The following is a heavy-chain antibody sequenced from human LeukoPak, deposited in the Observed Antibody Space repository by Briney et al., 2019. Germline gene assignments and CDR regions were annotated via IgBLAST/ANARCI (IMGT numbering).Heavy chain of an antibody. CDR1: GFTFSSYA. J-gene: IGHJ6*02. CDR2: ISGSGGST. CDR3: AGGTGMDV. V-gene: IGHV3-23*01. Sequence: GGSLRLSCAASGFTFSSYAMSWVRQAPGKGLEWVSAISGSGGSTYYADSVKGRFTISRDNAKNSLYLQMNSLGADDTAVYYCAGGTGMDVWGQGTTVTVSS. D-gene: IGHD1-1*01.